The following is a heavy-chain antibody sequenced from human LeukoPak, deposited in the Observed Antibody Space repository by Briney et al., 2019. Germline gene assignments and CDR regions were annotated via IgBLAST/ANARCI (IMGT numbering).Heavy chain of an antibody. Sequence: TGGSLRLSCAASGFTFSRYAMNWVRQAPGMGLEWVSIISGRGDVTYYADSVKGRFTVSRDNSKNTLSLQMNSLRAEDTAVYYCAKAPYSSGWSNWLDLWGQGTLVTVSS. CDR1: GFTFSRYA. CDR2: ISGRGDVT. CDR3: AKAPYSSGWSNWLDL. V-gene: IGHV3-23*01. J-gene: IGHJ5*02. D-gene: IGHD6-19*01.